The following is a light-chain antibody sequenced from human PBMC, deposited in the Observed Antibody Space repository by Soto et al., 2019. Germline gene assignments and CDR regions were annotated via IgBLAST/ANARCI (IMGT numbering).Light chain of an antibody. CDR3: QQYNSYSWT. CDR2: DAS. J-gene: IGKJ1*01. Sequence: DIQMTKSPSTLSASVGGRVTITCRASQSISSWLAWYQQKPGKAPKLLIYDASSLESGVPSRFSGSGSGTEFTLTISSLQPDDFATYYCQQYNSYSWTVGQGTKVDNK. V-gene: IGKV1-5*01. CDR1: QSISSW.